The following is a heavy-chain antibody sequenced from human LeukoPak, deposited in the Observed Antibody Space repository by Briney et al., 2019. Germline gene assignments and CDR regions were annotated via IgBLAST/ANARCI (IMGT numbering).Heavy chain of an antibody. Sequence: SETLSLTCVVSGGSLSTHHWSWIRQSPGRGLEWIGYISDSGSTNYNPSLKSRVTISVDTSKNQFSLMLSSVTAADTAVYYCARGYDSSAYYPFDYWGQGTLVTVSS. D-gene: IGHD3-22*01. V-gene: IGHV4-59*11. CDR1: GGSLSTHH. CDR3: ARGYDSSAYYPFDY. CDR2: ISDSGST. J-gene: IGHJ4*02.